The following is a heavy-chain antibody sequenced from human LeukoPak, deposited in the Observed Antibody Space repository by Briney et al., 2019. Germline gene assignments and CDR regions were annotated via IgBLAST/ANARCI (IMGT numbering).Heavy chain of an antibody. Sequence: GGSLRLSCAASGFTFSSYSMNWVRQAPGKGLEWVSSISSSSYIYYADSVKGRFTISRDNAKNSLYLQMNSLRAEDTAVYYCAKQQLVFGWFDPWGQGTLVTVSS. CDR1: GFTFSSYS. D-gene: IGHD6-13*01. CDR2: ISSSSYI. J-gene: IGHJ5*02. CDR3: AKQQLVFGWFDP. V-gene: IGHV3-21*04.